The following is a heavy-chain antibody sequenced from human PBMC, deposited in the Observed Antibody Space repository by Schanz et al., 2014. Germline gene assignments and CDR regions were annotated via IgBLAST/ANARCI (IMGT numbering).Heavy chain of an antibody. CDR2: ISGSGGST. J-gene: IGHJ6*02. CDR1: GFTFRNYA. Sequence: VQLLESGGGLVQPGGSLKLSCSASGFTFRNYALSWVRQAPGKGLAWVSAISGSGGSTYYADPVKGRFTISRDSAKNSLYLQMNSLRAEDTAVYYCARQRSYFYAMDVWGQGTTVTVSS. V-gene: IGHV3-23*01. CDR3: ARQRSYFYAMDV.